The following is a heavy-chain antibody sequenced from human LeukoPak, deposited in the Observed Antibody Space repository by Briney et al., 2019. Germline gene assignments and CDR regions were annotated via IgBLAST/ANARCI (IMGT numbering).Heavy chain of an antibody. D-gene: IGHD3-10*02. Sequence: PGGALRLSCAVSGLSFSNYWMHWVRQAPGKGLVWVARTNLHGTAVDYADSVKGRFTISRDNSKNMLFLEMNSLRAEDTAVYYCASAYTYVRLGDHWGQGTLVTVSS. CDR2: TNLHGTAV. J-gene: IGHJ4*02. CDR1: GLSFSNYW. V-gene: IGHV3-74*01. CDR3: ASAYTYVRLGDH.